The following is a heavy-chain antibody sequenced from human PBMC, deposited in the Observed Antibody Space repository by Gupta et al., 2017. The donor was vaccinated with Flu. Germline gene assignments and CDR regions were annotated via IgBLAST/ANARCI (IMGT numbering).Heavy chain of an antibody. CDR1: GFTFRGYR. Sequence: EVQLVESGAGSVQLGGSMRPSCAASGFTFRGYRLNWGRQAPGKGLEWASYISSSSSTIYYADSVKGRFTISRDNAKNSLYLQMNSLGDEDTAVYYCASVTKEYFQHWGQGTLVTVAS. J-gene: IGHJ1*01. CDR2: ISSSSSTI. CDR3: ASVTKEYFQH. D-gene: IGHD4-4*01. V-gene: IGHV3-48*02.